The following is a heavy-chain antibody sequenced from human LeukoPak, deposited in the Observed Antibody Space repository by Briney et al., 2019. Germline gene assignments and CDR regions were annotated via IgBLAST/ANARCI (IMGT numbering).Heavy chain of an antibody. J-gene: IGHJ3*02. CDR3: ASAYGYNGHVFDI. D-gene: IGHD5-12*01. CDR2: IYPGDSDT. CDR1: GYSFTTHW. V-gene: IGHV5-51*01. Sequence: GESLKISCKGSGYSFTTHWIGWVRQMPGKGLEWMGIIYPGDSDTRYGPPFQGQVTISADKSITTAYLQWSSLKASDTAMYYCASAYGYNGHVFDIWGQGTMVTVSS.